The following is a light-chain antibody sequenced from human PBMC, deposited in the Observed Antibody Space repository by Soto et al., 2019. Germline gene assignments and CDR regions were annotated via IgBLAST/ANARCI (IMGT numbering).Light chain of an antibody. CDR1: QSVSSY. V-gene: IGKV3-11*01. Sequence: EIVLTQSPATLSLSPGERATLSCRASQSVSSYLAWYQQKPGQAPRLLIYDASNRATGIPARFSGSGSGTAFTLTISSLEPEDLAVYYCQQRSNWPRLTFGGGTKVEIK. CDR3: QQRSNWPRLT. J-gene: IGKJ4*01. CDR2: DAS.